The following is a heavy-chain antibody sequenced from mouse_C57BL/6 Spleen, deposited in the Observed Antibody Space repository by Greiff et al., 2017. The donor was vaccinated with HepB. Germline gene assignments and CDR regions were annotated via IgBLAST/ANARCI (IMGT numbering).Heavy chain of an antibody. CDR3: ARLDTTVVLDY. CDR2: INPNNGGT. CDR1: GYTFTDYY. V-gene: IGHV1-26*01. J-gene: IGHJ2*01. Sequence: EVQLQQSGPELVKPGASVKISCKASGYTFTDYYMNWVKQSHGKSLEWIGDINPNNGGTSYNQKFKGKATLTVDKSSSTAYMELRSLTSEDSAVYYCARLDTTVVLDYWGQGTTLTVSS. D-gene: IGHD1-1*01.